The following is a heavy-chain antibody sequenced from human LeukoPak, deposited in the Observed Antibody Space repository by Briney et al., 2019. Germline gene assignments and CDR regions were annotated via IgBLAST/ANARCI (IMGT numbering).Heavy chain of an antibody. CDR3: ARTTAATGPIDT. CDR2: IYYSGST. V-gene: IGHV4-59*11. J-gene: IGHJ3*02. Sequence: SETLSLTCTVSGGSISSHYWSWIRQPPGKGLEWIGYIYYSGSTNYNPSLKSRVTISVDTSKNQFSLKLSSVTAADTAVYYCARTTAATGPIDTWGQGTMVTVSS. D-gene: IGHD1-26*01. CDR1: GGSISSHY.